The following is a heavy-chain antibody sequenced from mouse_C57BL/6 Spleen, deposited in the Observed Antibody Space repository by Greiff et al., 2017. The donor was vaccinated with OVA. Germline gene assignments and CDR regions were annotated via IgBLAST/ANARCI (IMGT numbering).Heavy chain of an antibody. Sequence: EVNLVESGGGLVKPGGSLKLSCAASGFTFSSYAMSWVRQTPEKRLEWVATISDGGSYTYYPDNVKGRFTISRDNAKNNLYLQMSHLKSEDTAMYYCARGYDRAWFAYWGQGALVTVSA. CDR3: ARGYDRAWFAY. CDR2: ISDGGSYT. D-gene: IGHD2-3*01. J-gene: IGHJ3*01. CDR1: GFTFSSYA. V-gene: IGHV5-4*03.